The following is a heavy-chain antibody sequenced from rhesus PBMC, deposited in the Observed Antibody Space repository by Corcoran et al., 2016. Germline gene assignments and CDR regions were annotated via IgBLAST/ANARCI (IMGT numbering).Heavy chain of an antibody. CDR3: ARRGYSSGWYGRFDY. Sequence: QVTLKESGPALVKPTQTLTLTCTFSGFSISTSGMGVGWIRQPPGKALEWLALIYWDDDKNYSTTLNSRLTISKDTSKNQVVLTMTNMDPGDTATYYCARRGYSSGWYGRFDYWGQGVLVTVSS. J-gene: IGHJ4*01. V-gene: IGHV2-174*01. CDR2: IYWDDDK. D-gene: IGHD6-31*01. CDR1: GFSISTSGMG.